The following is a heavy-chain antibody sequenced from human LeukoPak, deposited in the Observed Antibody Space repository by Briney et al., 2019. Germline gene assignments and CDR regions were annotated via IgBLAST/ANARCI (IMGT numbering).Heavy chain of an antibody. CDR1: GGSISSSSYY. CDR3: ARVFDFWSGYYRSYFDY. CDR2: IYYSGST. D-gene: IGHD3-3*01. Sequence: SETLSLTCTVPGGSISSSSYYWGWIRQPPGKGLEWIGSIYYSGSTYYNPSLKSRVTISVDTSKNQFSLKLSSVTAADTAVYYCARVFDFWSGYYRSYFDYWGQGTLVTVSS. J-gene: IGHJ4*02. V-gene: IGHV4-39*07.